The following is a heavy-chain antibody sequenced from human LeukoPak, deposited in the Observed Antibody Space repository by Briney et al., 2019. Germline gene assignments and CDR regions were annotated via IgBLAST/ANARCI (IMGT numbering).Heavy chain of an antibody. CDR2: ISSSSSYI. CDR1: GFTFSSYS. V-gene: IGHV3-21*01. CDR3: ARGARRRYNWNCDWFDP. Sequence: GGSLRLSCAASGFTFSSYSMNWVRQAPGKGLEWVSSISSSSSYIYYADSVKGRFTISRDNAKNSLYLQMNSPRAEDTAVYYCARGARRRYNWNCDWFDPWGQGTLVTVSS. D-gene: IGHD1-7*01. J-gene: IGHJ5*02.